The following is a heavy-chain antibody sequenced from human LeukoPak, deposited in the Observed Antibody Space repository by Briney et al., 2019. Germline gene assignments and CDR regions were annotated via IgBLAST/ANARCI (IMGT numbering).Heavy chain of an antibody. CDR2: ISYSGST. CDR3: ATYSNDIWSGQHFFDF. J-gene: IGHJ4*02. CDR1: GASMSTYY. Sequence: SETLSLTCTVSGASMSTYYWSWIRHPPGKGLEWIGYISYSGSTNFNPSLKSRVTISVDTSKNQFSLRLNSVTAADTAVFYCATYSNDIWSGQHFFDFWGQGILVAVSS. D-gene: IGHD3-3*01. V-gene: IGHV4-59*01.